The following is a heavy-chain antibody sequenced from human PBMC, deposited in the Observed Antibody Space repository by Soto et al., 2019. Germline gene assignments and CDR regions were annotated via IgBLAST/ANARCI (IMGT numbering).Heavy chain of an antibody. CDR3: AREQLGTSSGWYGGPAGAYAADV. Sequence: QVQLVQSGAEVKKPGASVKVSCKASGYTFTSYAMHWVRQAPGQRLEWMGWINAGNGNTKYSQKFHGRVTITRDTSASTAYMELSSLRSEDTAVYYCAREQLGTSSGWYGGPAGAYAADVWGQGTTVTVSS. J-gene: IGHJ6*02. D-gene: IGHD6-19*01. V-gene: IGHV1-3*01. CDR2: INAGNGNT. CDR1: GYTFTSYA.